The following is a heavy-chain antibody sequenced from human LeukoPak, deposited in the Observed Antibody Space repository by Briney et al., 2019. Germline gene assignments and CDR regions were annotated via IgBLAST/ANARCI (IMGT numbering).Heavy chain of an antibody. V-gene: IGHV6-1*01. J-gene: IGHJ4*02. CDR1: GDSLSSNSAD. Sequence: SQTLSLTCAISGDSLSSNSADWNWIRQSPSRGLEWLGMTKCSLKLSNDYAMPLKCRITISPDTDKTQFSLRLESVSHDDTAVYYCSRELDYWGQGALVTVA. CDR3: SRELDY. CDR2: TKCSLKLSN.